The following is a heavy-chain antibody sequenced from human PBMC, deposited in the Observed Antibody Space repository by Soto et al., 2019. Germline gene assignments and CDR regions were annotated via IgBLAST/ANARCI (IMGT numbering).Heavy chain of an antibody. CDR2: INWDDDK. D-gene: IGHD6-6*01. J-gene: IGHJ4*02. V-gene: IGHV2-70*01. CDR1: GFSLSTSGMC. CDR3: ARLFSSSASVDY. Sequence: PTLVNPTQTLTLTCTFSGFSLSTSGMCVSWIRQPPGKALEWLALINWDDDKYYSTSLKTRLAISKDTSKNQVVLTMTNMDPVDTATYYCARLFSSSASVDYWGQGTLVTVSS.